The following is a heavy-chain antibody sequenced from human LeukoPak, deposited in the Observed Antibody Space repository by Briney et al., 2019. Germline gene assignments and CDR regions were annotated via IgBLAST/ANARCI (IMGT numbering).Heavy chain of an antibody. D-gene: IGHD1-26*01. V-gene: IGHV4-59*01. Sequence: SETLSLTCAVYGRSFSSYYWSWIRQPPGKGLEWIGYIYYSGSTNYNPSLKSRVTISVDTSKNQFSLKLSSVTAADTAIYYCARNIVGPRQVDYWGQGTLVTVSS. CDR1: GRSFSSYY. CDR2: IYYSGST. J-gene: IGHJ4*02. CDR3: ARNIVGPRQVDY.